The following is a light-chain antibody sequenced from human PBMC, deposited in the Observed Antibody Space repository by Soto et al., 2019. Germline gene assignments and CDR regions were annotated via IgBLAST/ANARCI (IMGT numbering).Light chain of an antibody. CDR3: NAYTTSSTYG. J-gene: IGLJ1*01. V-gene: IGLV2-18*02. CDR2: EVN. CDR1: RSDVGNYNR. Sequence: QSALTPPPSVSGSPGQSVTISCTGARSDVGNYNRVSWYQQPPGTAPKLMIYEVNNRPSGVPDRFSGSKSGNTASLTISGLQAEDEADYYCNAYTTSSTYGFGTGTKVTVL.